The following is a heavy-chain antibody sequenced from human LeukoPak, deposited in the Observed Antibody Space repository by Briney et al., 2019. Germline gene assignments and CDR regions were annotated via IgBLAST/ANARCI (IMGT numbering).Heavy chain of an antibody. Sequence: GGSLRLSCAASGFTFSSYAMSWVRQAPGKGLEYVSAISSNGGSTYYANSVKGRFTISRDNSKNTLYLQMGSLRAEDMAVYYCARVGIAVAGTWDYFDYWGQGTPVTVSS. CDR3: ARVGIAVAGTWDYFDY. CDR1: GFTFSSYA. J-gene: IGHJ4*02. CDR2: ISSNGGST. V-gene: IGHV3-64*01. D-gene: IGHD6-19*01.